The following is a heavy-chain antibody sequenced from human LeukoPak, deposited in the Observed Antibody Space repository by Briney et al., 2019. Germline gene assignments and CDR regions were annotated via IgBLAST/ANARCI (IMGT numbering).Heavy chain of an antibody. CDR3: ARADYYDSSGWSFDY. Sequence: SVKVSCKASGGTFSSYAISWVRQAPGQGLEWMGRIIPIFGTANYAQKFQGRVTITTDESTSTAYMELSSLRSEDTAVYYCARADYYDSSGWSFDYWGQGTLITVSS. J-gene: IGHJ4*02. D-gene: IGHD3-22*01. CDR1: GGTFSSYA. V-gene: IGHV1-69*05. CDR2: IIPIFGTA.